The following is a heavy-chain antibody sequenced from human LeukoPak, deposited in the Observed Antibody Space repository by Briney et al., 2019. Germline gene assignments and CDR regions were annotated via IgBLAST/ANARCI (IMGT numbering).Heavy chain of an antibody. V-gene: IGHV3-66*01. CDR2: IYSGGST. CDR3: ARDSSSLEGAFDI. J-gene: IGHJ3*02. CDR1: GFTVSSNY. Sequence: SGGSLRLSCAASGFTVSSNYMSWVRQAPGKGLEWVSVIYSGGSTYYADSVKGRFTISRDNSKNTLYLQMNSLRAEDTAVYYCARDSSSLEGAFDIWGQGTMVTVSS. D-gene: IGHD6-13*01.